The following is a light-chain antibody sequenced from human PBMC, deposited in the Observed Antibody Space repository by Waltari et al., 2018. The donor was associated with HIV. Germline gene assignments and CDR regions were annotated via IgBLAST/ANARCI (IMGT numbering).Light chain of an antibody. CDR2: WAS. V-gene: IGKV4-1*01. CDR3: QQYYSTPGT. J-gene: IGKJ2*01. Sequence: DIVMTQSPDSLAVSLGERATINCKSSQSVLYSSNNKNYLAWYQQKPGQPPKLLIYWASTRESGVPDRFSGSGSGTDFTLTISSLQAEDVAVYYCQQYYSTPGTFGQGTKLEIK. CDR1: QSVLYSSNNKNY.